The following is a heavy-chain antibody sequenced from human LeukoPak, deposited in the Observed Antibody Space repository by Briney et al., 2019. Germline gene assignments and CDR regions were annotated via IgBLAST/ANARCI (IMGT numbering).Heavy chain of an antibody. CDR2: ISTSGANT. Sequence: GGSLRLSCAASGFTFSGYAMHWVRQAPGKGLEWVSGISTSGANTYYADSVKGRFTISRDNSKNTLCLQMNSLRAEDTAVYYCAKGYLLILETTRGAFDLWGQGTMVTVCS. CDR3: AKGYLLILETTRGAFDL. V-gene: IGHV3-23*01. CDR1: GFTFSGYA. D-gene: IGHD3-16*01. J-gene: IGHJ3*01.